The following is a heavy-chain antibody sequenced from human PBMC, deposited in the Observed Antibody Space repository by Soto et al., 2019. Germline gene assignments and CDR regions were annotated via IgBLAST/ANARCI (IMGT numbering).Heavy chain of an antibody. V-gene: IGHV4-31*03. Sequence: SETLSLTCSVSGDSINSDGYFWSWIRQHPGKGLEWIGSIHHFGTTYYNPSLSSRLNMSMDTSKNQFSLNLTSVTAGDTAVYYCARVICASSICYFPAWFDPWGRGTLVTVSS. CDR1: GDSINSDGYF. J-gene: IGHJ5*02. D-gene: IGHD2-21*01. CDR2: IHHFGTT. CDR3: ARVICASSICYFPAWFDP.